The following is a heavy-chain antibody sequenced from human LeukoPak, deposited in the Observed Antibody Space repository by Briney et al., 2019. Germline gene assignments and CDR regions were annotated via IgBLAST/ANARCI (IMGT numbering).Heavy chain of an antibody. V-gene: IGHV4-4*07. J-gene: IGHJ4*02. CDR2: VFTTGGA. D-gene: IGHD7-27*01. CDR1: GGSIGTYY. CDR3: VRDGPSWGLL. Sequence: PSETLSLTCTVSGGSIGTYYWSWIRQPAGKGLEWIGRVFTTGGANYNPSLKSRVTMSLDTSRNLFSLKLNSVPAADTAVYYCVRDGPSWGLLWGQGALVTVSP.